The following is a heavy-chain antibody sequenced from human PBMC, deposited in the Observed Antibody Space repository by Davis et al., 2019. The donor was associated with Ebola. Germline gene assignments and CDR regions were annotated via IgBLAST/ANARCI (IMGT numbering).Heavy chain of an antibody. CDR3: TTAIVVVVAAKYNWFDP. D-gene: IGHD2-15*01. J-gene: IGHJ5*02. V-gene: IGHV3-9*01. CDR2: ISWDSGSI. Sequence: SLKISCAASGFIFADYAMHWVRQAPGKGLEWVSGISWDSGSIGYADSVKGRFTISRDNSKNTLYLQMNSLKTEDTAVYYCTTAIVVVVAAKYNWFDPWGQGTLVTVSS. CDR1: GFIFADYA.